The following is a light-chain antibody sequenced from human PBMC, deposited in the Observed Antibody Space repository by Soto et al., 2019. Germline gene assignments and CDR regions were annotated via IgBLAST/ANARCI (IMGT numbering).Light chain of an antibody. Sequence: QSALTQPASVSGSPGQSITISCTGSSSDVGGYNYVSWYQQHPGKAPKLMIFEVSNRPSGVSTRFSGSKSGNTASLTISGLQAEDESYYYCSSYTSSSTLVFGGGTKLTVL. CDR1: SSDVGGYNY. J-gene: IGLJ2*01. CDR3: SSYTSSSTLV. CDR2: EVS. V-gene: IGLV2-14*01.